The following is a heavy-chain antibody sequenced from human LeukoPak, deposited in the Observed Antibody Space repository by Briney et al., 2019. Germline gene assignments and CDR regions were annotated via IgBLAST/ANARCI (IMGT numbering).Heavy chain of an antibody. Sequence: GGPLRLSCAASGFTFSSYAMHWVRQAPGKGLEWVAVISYDGSNKYYADSVKGRFTISRDNSKNTLYLQMNSLRAEDTAVYYCAKDLSYDSSGYSGGDIWGQGTMVTVSS. J-gene: IGHJ3*02. CDR3: AKDLSYDSSGYSGGDI. CDR1: GFTFSSYA. D-gene: IGHD3-22*01. V-gene: IGHV3-30*04. CDR2: ISYDGSNK.